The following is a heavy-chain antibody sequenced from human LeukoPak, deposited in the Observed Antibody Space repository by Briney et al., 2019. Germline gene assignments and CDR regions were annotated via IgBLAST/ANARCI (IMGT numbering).Heavy chain of an antibody. Sequence: GGSLRLSCAASGFTFSTYEMNWVRQAPGKGLEWVGRIKSKTGGGTTDYAAPVKGRLTISRDDSKNTVYLQMNSLKTEDTALYYCTTLRNYEIDYWGQGTLVTVSS. CDR2: IKSKTGGGTT. D-gene: IGHD1-7*01. J-gene: IGHJ4*02. CDR3: TTLRNYEIDY. V-gene: IGHV3-15*01. CDR1: GFTFSTYE.